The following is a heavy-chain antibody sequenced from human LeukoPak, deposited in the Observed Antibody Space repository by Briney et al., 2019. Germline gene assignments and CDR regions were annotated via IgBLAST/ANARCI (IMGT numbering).Heavy chain of an antibody. CDR1: GFTFDDYA. CDR3: AKDISRQQLVLEYYFDY. J-gene: IGHJ4*02. Sequence: GGSLRLSCAASGFTFDDYAMHWVRQAPGKGLEWVSGISWNSGSIGYADSVKGRFTISRGNAKNSLYLQMNSLRAEDTALYYCAKDISRQQLVLEYYFDYWGQGTLVTVSS. V-gene: IGHV3-9*01. CDR2: ISWNSGSI. D-gene: IGHD6-13*01.